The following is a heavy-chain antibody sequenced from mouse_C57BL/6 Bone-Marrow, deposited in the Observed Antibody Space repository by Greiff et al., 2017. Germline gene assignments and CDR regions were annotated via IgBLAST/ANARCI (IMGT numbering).Heavy chain of an antibody. Sequence: QVQLKQSGAELVRPGASVTLSCKASGYTFTDYEMHWVKQTPVHGLEWIGAIDPETGGTAYNQKFKGKAILTADKSSSTAYMELRSLTSEDSAVYYCTRSHCSSYGGVWGTGTTVTVSS. J-gene: IGHJ1*03. CDR2: IDPETGGT. CDR3: TRSHCSSYGGV. D-gene: IGHD1-1*01. CDR1: GYTFTDYE. V-gene: IGHV1-15*01.